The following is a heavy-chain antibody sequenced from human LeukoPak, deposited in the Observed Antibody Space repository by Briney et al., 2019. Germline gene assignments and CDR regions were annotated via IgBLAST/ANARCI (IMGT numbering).Heavy chain of an antibody. Sequence: ASVKVSCKASGYTFTSYGISWVRQAPGQGLEWMGWISAYNGNTNYAQKLQGRVTMTTDTSTSTAYMELRSLRSDDTAGYYCARVLYYYDSSGYYLHDAFDIWGQGTMVTVSS. CDR2: ISAYNGNT. D-gene: IGHD3-22*01. CDR1: GYTFTSYG. V-gene: IGHV1-18*01. J-gene: IGHJ3*02. CDR3: ARVLYYYDSSGYYLHDAFDI.